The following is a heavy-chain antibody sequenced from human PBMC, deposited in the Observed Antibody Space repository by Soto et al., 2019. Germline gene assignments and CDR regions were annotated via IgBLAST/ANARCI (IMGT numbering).Heavy chain of an antibody. CDR1: GGSFSGYY. CDR2: INHSGST. V-gene: IGHV4-34*01. D-gene: IGHD2-15*01. CDR3: ARGRYCSGGSCYSDYYYYYGMGV. Sequence: NPSETLSLTCAVYGGSFSGYYWSWIRQPPGKGLEWIGEINHSGSTNYNPSLKSRVTISVDTSKNQFSLKLSSVTAADTAVYYCARGRYCSGGSCYSDYYYYYGMGVWGQGTTVTVSS. J-gene: IGHJ6*02.